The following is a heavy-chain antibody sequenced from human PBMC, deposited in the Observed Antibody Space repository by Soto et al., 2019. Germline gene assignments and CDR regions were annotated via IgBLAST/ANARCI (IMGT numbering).Heavy chain of an antibody. Sequence: QVQLQESGPGLVEPSQTLSLTCTVSGGSISSGDYYWSWIRQPPGKGLEWIGYIYYSGSTYYNPSLKSRVTISVDTSKNQFSLKLSSVTAADTAVYYCARVRDYGDYVVDYWGQGTLVTVSS. CDR3: ARVRDYGDYVVDY. V-gene: IGHV4-30-4*01. CDR2: IYYSGST. J-gene: IGHJ4*02. D-gene: IGHD4-17*01. CDR1: GGSISSGDYY.